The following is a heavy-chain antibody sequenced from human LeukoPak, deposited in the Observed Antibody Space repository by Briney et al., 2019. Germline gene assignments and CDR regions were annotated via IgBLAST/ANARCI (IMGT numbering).Heavy chain of an antibody. CDR3: ARDVTMVRGVISTLGY. D-gene: IGHD3-10*01. Sequence: ASVKVSCKASGYTFTSYSISWLRQAPGQGLEWMGWISAYNGNTIYAQKVKGRVTMTTDTSTSTAYMELRSLKSDDTAVYYCARDVTMVRGVISTLGYWGQGTLVTVSS. J-gene: IGHJ4*02. CDR2: ISAYNGNT. V-gene: IGHV1-18*01. CDR1: GYTFTSYS.